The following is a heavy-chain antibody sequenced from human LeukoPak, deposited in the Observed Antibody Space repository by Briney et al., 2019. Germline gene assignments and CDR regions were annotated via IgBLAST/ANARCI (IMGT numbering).Heavy chain of an antibody. J-gene: IGHJ5*02. CDR3: ARGVAVTGPWFDP. D-gene: IGHD2-15*01. Sequence: GGSLRLSCAASAFTFNNFAMNWVRQGPGMGLEWVSTISGSGGDTYYASSVKGRFTISRDNSKNTLYLRMNSLRDEDTAVYYCARGVAVTGPWFDPWGQGTLVIASS. CDR2: ISGSGGDT. CDR1: AFTFNNFA. V-gene: IGHV3-23*01.